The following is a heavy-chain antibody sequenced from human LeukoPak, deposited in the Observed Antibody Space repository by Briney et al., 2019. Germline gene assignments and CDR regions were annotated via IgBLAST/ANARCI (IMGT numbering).Heavy chain of an antibody. CDR1: GFTFSSYA. CDR2: ISGSGSST. D-gene: IGHD5-12*01. V-gene: IGHV3-23*01. Sequence: GGSLRLSCAASGFTFSSYAMSWVRQAPGKGLDLVSAISGSGSSTYYADSVKGRFTITRVNSKNTLYLQMNSLRADDTAGSYYAEDRGYSGYDYPAWYSDLCGRGNLFTVSS. CDR3: AEDRGYSGYDYPAWYSDL. J-gene: IGHJ2*01.